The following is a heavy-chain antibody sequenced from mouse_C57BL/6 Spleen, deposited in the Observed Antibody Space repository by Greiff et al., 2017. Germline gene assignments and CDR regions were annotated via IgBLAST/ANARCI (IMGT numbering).Heavy chain of an antibody. J-gene: IGHJ2*01. CDR1: GYTFTSYW. D-gene: IGHD4-1*01. V-gene: IGHV1-50*01. Sequence: VQLQQPGAELVKPGASVKLSCKASGYTFTSYWMQWVKQRPGQGLEWIGEIDPSDSYTNYNQKFKGKATFTVDTSSSTAYMQLSSLTSEDSAVYYCAREPPGKPYYFDYWGQGTTRTVSS. CDR2: IDPSDSYT. CDR3: AREPPGKPYYFDY.